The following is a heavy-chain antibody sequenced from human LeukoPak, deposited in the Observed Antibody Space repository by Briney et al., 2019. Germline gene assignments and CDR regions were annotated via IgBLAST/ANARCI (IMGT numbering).Heavy chain of an antibody. CDR1: GFTFDDYA. Sequence: GGSLRLSCAASGFTFDDYAMHWVRQAPGKGLEWVSGITWNSGAIAYADSVKGRFTISRDNAKNSLYLQMNSLRPEDTALYYCAKDNGPYNYAYPFDYWGQGTLVTVSS. D-gene: IGHD3-10*01. CDR3: AKDNGPYNYAYPFDY. CDR2: ITWNSGAI. V-gene: IGHV3-9*01. J-gene: IGHJ4*02.